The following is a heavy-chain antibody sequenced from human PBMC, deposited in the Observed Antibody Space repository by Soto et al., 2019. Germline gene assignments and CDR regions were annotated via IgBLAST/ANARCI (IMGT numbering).Heavy chain of an antibody. CDR3: ARGGGSDSFDY. CDR2: INHLETT. Sequence: QPQLHESGSGLVKPSQTLSLTCTVSGASITYGGYSWSWIRQTPGKGLEWIGYINHLETTFYNPSFESRLTLSIDRAKNQFSLNLHSMSAADRAVYFCARGGGSDSFDYWGQGILVTVSS. D-gene: IGHD1-26*01. CDR1: GASITYGGYS. J-gene: IGHJ4*02. V-gene: IGHV4-30-2*01.